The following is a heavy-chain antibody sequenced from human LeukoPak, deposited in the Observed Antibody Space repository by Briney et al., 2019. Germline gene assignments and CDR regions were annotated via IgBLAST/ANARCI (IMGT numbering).Heavy chain of an antibody. CDR3: ARENLDSNYGLLIDP. J-gene: IGHJ5*02. CDR2: ISAYNGNT. Sequence: GASVKVSCKASGYTFTSYGISWVRQAPGQGLEWMEWISAYNGNTNYAQKLQGRVTMTTDTSTSTAYMELRSLRSDDTAVYYCARENLDSNYGLLIDPWGQGTLVTVSS. D-gene: IGHD4-4*01. CDR1: GYTFTSYG. V-gene: IGHV1-18*01.